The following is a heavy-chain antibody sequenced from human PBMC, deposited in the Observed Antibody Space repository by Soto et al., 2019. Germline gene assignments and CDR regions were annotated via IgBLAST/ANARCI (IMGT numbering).Heavy chain of an antibody. V-gene: IGHV3-30-3*01. D-gene: IGHD3-22*01. CDR1: GFTFSSYA. CDR3: ARDLRGPITMIVAYYYYYGMDV. Sequence: GSLRLSCAASGFTFSSYAMHWVRQAPGKGLEWVAVISYDGSNKYYADSVKGRFTISRDNSKNTLYLQMNSLRAEDTAVYYCARDLRGPITMIVAYYYYYGMDVWGHGTTVTVSS. CDR2: ISYDGSNK. J-gene: IGHJ6*02.